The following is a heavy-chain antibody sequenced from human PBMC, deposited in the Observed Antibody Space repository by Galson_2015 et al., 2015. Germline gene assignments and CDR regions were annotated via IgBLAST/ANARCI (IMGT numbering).Heavy chain of an antibody. D-gene: IGHD6-19*01. Sequence: SLRLSCAASGFTFSDYYMSWIRQAPGKGLEWVSYISSSGSTIYYADSVKGRFTISRDNAKNSLYLQMNSLRAEDTAVYYCARDRERWLVSFYYYGMDVWGQGTTVTVSS. J-gene: IGHJ6*02. CDR3: ARDRERWLVSFYYYGMDV. CDR2: ISSSGSTI. V-gene: IGHV3-11*01. CDR1: GFTFSDYY.